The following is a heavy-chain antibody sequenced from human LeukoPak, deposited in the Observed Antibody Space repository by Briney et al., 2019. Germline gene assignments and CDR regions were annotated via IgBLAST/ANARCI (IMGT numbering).Heavy chain of an antibody. D-gene: IGHD3-22*01. V-gene: IGHV4-61*01. CDR1: GGSISSSNYY. Sequence: SETLSLTCTVSGGSISSSNYYWSRIRQPPGKGLEWIGYIYYSGSTNYNPSLKSRVAIPVDTSKNRFSLKLSSVTAADTAVYYCARDTYYYDRHFDYWGQGTLVTVSS. CDR3: ARDTYYYDRHFDY. J-gene: IGHJ4*02. CDR2: IYYSGST.